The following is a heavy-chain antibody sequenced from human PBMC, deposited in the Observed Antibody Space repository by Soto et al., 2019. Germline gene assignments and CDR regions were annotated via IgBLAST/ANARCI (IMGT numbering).Heavy chain of an antibody. Sequence: GGSLRLSCAASGFTFASYAMSWVRQAPRKGPEWVSSISGSDGGTYYADSVKGRFTISRDNSKNTQYLQMNSLRAEDTAVYYCAKGRHINGEFSEGNYYDYWGQGTLVTVSS. D-gene: IGHD2-21*01. CDR1: GFTFASYA. CDR2: ISGSDGGT. V-gene: IGHV3-23*01. J-gene: IGHJ4*02. CDR3: AKGRHINGEFSEGNYYDY.